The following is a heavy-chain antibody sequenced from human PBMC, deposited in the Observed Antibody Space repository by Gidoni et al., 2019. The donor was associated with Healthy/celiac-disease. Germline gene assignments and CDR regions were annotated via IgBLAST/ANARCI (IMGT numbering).Heavy chain of an antibody. J-gene: IGHJ6*02. V-gene: IGHV3-30*03. Sequence: QVQLVESGGGVVQPGRSLRLSCAASGFTFSSYGMPWVRQAPGKGLEWVAVISYDGSNKYYADSVKGRFTISRDNSKNTLYLQMNSLRAEDTAVYYCASGPNYYYGMDVWGQGTTVTVSS. CDR1: GFTFSSYG. CDR3: ASGPNYYYGMDV. CDR2: ISYDGSNK.